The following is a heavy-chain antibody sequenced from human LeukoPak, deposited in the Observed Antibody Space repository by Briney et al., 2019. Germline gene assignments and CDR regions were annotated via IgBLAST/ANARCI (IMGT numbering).Heavy chain of an antibody. Sequence: KASETLSLTCAVSGGSISSGGYSWSWIRQPPGKGLEWIGYIYHSGSTYYNPSLKSRVTISVDRSKNQFSLKLSSATAADTAVYYCAAEGEMGRSFDYWGQGTLVTVSS. CDR3: AAEGEMGRSFDY. J-gene: IGHJ4*02. CDR2: IYHSGST. D-gene: IGHD5-24*01. V-gene: IGHV4-30-2*01. CDR1: GGSISSGGYS.